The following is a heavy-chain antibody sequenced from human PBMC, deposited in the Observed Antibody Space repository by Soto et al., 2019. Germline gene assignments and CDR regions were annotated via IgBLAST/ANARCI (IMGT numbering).Heavy chain of an antibody. J-gene: IGHJ6*04. CDR2: IVVGSGNT. D-gene: IGHD3-3*01. Sequence: ASVKVSCKASGFTFTSSAVQWVRQARGQRLEWIGWIVVGSGNTNYAQKFQERVTITRDMSTSTAYMELSSLRSEDTAVYYCAADPSLVLRFLECSNYGMDVWGKGTRVTSSS. CDR1: GFTFTSSA. V-gene: IGHV1-58*01. CDR3: AADPSLVLRFLECSNYGMDV.